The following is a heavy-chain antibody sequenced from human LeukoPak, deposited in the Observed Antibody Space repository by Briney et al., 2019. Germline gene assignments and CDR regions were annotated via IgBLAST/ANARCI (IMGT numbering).Heavy chain of an antibody. D-gene: IGHD1-1*01. V-gene: IGHV4-59*01. CDR2: IYYSGSP. Sequence: PSETLSLTCTVSGGSIGGYYWSWIRQPPGKGLEWIGYIYYSGSPNYNPSLKSRVTISVDTSKNQFSLKLSSVTAADTAVYYCARRRERTFDYWGQGTLVTVSS. CDR1: GGSIGGYY. J-gene: IGHJ4*02. CDR3: ARRRERTFDY.